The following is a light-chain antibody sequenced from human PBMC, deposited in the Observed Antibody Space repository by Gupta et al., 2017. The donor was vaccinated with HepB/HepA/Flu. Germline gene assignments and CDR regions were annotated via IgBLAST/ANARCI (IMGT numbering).Light chain of an antibody. Sequence: SSELTQPLSVSVALGQTARITCGENSIQNNTVHCYHQKPDQDRVLVIYRDNNRPSRVPGLFSSSSAGNTATLTTPTAKGGDDDDYDSQEWHNNTEIFGTGTKLTVL. J-gene: IGLJ1*01. CDR2: RDN. CDR3: QEWHNNTEI. V-gene: IGLV3-9*01. CDR1: SIQNNT.